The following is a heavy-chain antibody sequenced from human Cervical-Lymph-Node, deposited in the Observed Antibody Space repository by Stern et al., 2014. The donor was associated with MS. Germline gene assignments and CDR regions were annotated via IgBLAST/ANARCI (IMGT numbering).Heavy chain of an antibody. Sequence: QMQLVQSGAEVKKPWSSVTVSCKASGGTFSSYAISWVRQAPGQGLEWVGGIIPIFGTANYEQKFPGSVTITAGESTKTAVIELSSLRSEDTAVYYCARGELKEGLVRGMDVWGQGTTVTVSS. CDR2: IIPIFGTA. CDR3: ARGELKEGLVRGMDV. J-gene: IGHJ6*02. CDR1: GGTFSSYA. D-gene: IGHD1-26*01. V-gene: IGHV1-69*01.